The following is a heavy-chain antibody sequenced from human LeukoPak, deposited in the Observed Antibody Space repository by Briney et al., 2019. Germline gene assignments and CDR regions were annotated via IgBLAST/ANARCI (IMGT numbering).Heavy chain of an antibody. CDR1: GFSFNRYS. D-gene: IGHD6-19*01. CDR2: ISSSSSSI. CDR3: ARDLKYSSGWFHKYFDY. V-gene: IGHV3-48*04. J-gene: IGHJ4*02. Sequence: PGGSLRLSCVASGFSFNRYSLNWVRQAPGKGLEWVSYISSSSSSIYYADSVKGRFTISRDNAKNSLYLQMNSLRAEDTAVYYCARDLKYSSGWFHKYFDYWGQGTLVTVSS.